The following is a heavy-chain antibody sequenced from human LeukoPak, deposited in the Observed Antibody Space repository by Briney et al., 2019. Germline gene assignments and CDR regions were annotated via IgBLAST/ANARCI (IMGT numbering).Heavy chain of an antibody. D-gene: IGHD2-2*01. CDR2: INHSGST. CDR3: ARGHLGYCSSTSCYGYYFDY. Sequence: PSETLSLTCAVYGGSFSGYYWSWLRQPPGKGLDGIGEINHSGSTNYNPSLKSRVTISVDTSKNQFSLKLSSVTAADTAVYYCARGHLGYCSSTSCYGYYFDYWGQGTLVTVSS. J-gene: IGHJ4*02. CDR1: GGSFSGYY. V-gene: IGHV4-34*01.